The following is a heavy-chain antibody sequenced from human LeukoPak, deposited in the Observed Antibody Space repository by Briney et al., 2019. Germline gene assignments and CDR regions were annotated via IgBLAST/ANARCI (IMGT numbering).Heavy chain of an antibody. Sequence: GGSLSLSWAASGFTFCSYDMNWVRQAPGKGLEWVSYISPSSTRIDYAASVRGRFTISRDNAKRSLYLQMSSLRAEDTAVYYCARMNYVSSGWGAPFDDWGQGTLVTVSS. J-gene: IGHJ4*02. CDR2: ISPSSTRI. V-gene: IGHV3-48*04. D-gene: IGHD3-16*01. CDR1: GFTFCSYD. CDR3: ARMNYVSSGWGAPFDD.